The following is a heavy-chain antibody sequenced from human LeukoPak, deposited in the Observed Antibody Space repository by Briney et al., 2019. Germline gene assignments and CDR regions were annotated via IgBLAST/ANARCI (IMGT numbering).Heavy chain of an antibody. Sequence: NPSETLSLTCTVSGGSISSSSYYWGWIRQPPGKGLEWIGSIYYSGSTNYNPSLKSRVTISVDTSKNQFSLKLSSVTAADTAVYYCARGRGPTPILRYFDWFQGTLVTVSS. D-gene: IGHD3-9*01. CDR2: IYYSGST. V-gene: IGHV4-39*07. CDR1: GGSISSSSYY. J-gene: IGHJ4*02. CDR3: ARGRGPTPILRYFD.